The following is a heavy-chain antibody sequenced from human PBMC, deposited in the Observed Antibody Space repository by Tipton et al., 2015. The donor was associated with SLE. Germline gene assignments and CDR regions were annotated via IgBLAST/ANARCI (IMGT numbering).Heavy chain of an antibody. J-gene: IGHJ3*02. CDR1: GGSFSDYY. V-gene: IGHV4-34*01. D-gene: IGHD2-2*01. CDR3: ARVRWYQLPESPGSSGFDI. Sequence: TLSLTCAVYGGSFSDYYWSWIRQPPGKGLEWIGEINHSGSTNYNPSLKSRVTISLDTSKNQFSLKLSSVTAADTAVYYCARVRWYQLPESPGSSGFDISGQGTMVTFS. CDR2: INHSGST.